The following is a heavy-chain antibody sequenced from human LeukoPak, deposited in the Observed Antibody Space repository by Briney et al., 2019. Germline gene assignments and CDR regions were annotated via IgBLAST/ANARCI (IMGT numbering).Heavy chain of an antibody. CDR2: INPSGGST. CDR3: ARQKNCDSSGYYYGVGAFDI. D-gene: IGHD3-22*01. CDR1: GYTFTSYY. V-gene: IGHV1-46*01. J-gene: IGHJ3*02. Sequence: ASVKVSCKASGYTFTSYYMHWVRQAPGQGLEWMGIINPSGGSTSYAQKFQGRVTMTRDTSTSTVYMELSSLRSEDTAVYYCARQKNCDSSGYYYGVGAFDIWGQGTMVTVSS.